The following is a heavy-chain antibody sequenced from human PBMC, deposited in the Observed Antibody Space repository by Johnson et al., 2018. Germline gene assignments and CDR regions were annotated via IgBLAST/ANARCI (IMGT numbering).Heavy chain of an antibody. Sequence: EVQLLESGGGLVQPGRSLRLSCAASGFTFDDYAMHWVRRAPGKGLEWVSGINWNGVNIGYAESVKGRFTISRDSAQNSLYLQMNNLRPEDTALYYCAKGHLSSGHVLDIWGLGTMVTVSS. CDR1: GFTFDDYA. CDR2: INWNGVNI. V-gene: IGHV3-9*01. J-gene: IGHJ3*02. D-gene: IGHD5-12*01. CDR3: AKGHLSSGHVLDI.